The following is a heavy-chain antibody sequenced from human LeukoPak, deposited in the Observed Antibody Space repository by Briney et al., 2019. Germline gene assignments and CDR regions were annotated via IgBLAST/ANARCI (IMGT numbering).Heavy chain of an antibody. CDR1: GFTFSSYG. D-gene: IGHD6-19*01. CDR2: IRYDGSNK. J-gene: IGHJ4*02. Sequence: GGSLRLSCAASGFTFSSYGMHRVRQAPGKGLEWVAFIRYDGSNKYYADSVKGRFTISRDNSKNTLYLQMNSLRAEDKAVYYCAKDSGRIAVAGTIDYWGQGTLVTVSS. V-gene: IGHV3-30*02. CDR3: AKDSGRIAVAGTIDY.